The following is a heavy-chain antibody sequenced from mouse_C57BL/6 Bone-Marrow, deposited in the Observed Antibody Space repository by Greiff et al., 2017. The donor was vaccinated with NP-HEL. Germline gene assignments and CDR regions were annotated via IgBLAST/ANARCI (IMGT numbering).Heavy chain of an antibody. V-gene: IGHV14-4*01. D-gene: IGHD1-1*01. CDR1: GFNIKDDY. J-gene: IGHJ2*01. CDR2: IDPENGDT. CDR3: TTAYYYGSSIFDD. Sequence: EVQLQESGAELVRPGASVKLSCTASGFNIKDDYMHWVKQRPEQGLEWIGWIDPENGDTEYASKFQGKATITADTSSNTAYLQLSSLTSEDTAVYYCTTAYYYGSSIFDDWGQGTTLTVAS.